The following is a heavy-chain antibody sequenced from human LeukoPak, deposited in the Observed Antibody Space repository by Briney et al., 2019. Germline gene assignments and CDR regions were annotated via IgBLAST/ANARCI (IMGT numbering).Heavy chain of an antibody. Sequence: SETLSLTCTVSGDSISSSNYYWGWIRQPPGKGLEWIGSIYYRRSTYYNPSLKSRVTISVGTSKNQFSLKLPSVTAADTALYYCARQAGYSYGRSDDWGQETLVTVSS. J-gene: IGHJ4*02. V-gene: IGHV4-39*01. D-gene: IGHD5-18*01. CDR1: GDSISSSNYY. CDR3: ARQAGYSYGRSDD. CDR2: IYYRRST.